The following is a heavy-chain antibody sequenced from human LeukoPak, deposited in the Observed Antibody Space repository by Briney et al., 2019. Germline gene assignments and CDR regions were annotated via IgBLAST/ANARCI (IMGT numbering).Heavy chain of an antibody. D-gene: IGHD2-15*01. Sequence: GGSLRLSCAASGFTFSSYAMSWVRQAPGKGLEWVSAISGSGGSTYYADSVKGRFTISRDDSKNTLYLQMNSLRAEDTAVYYCAKMIVVVVAATASRGFDPWGQGTLVTVSS. CDR1: GFTFSSYA. J-gene: IGHJ5*02. CDR3: AKMIVVVVAATASRGFDP. CDR2: ISGSGGST. V-gene: IGHV3-23*01.